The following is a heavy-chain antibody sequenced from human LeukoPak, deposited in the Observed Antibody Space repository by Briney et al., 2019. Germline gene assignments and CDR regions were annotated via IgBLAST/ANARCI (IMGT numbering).Heavy chain of an antibody. CDR1: GGSISSGGYY. CDR3: ARSHSSGYYCHDY. CDR2: IYYSGST. Sequence: PSQTLSLTCTVSGGSISSGGYYWSWIRQHPGKGLEWIGYIYYSGSTYYNPSLKSRVTMSVDTSKNQFSLKLSSVTAADTAVYHCARSHSSGYYCHDYWGQGTLVTVSS. V-gene: IGHV4-31*03. J-gene: IGHJ4*02. D-gene: IGHD3-22*01.